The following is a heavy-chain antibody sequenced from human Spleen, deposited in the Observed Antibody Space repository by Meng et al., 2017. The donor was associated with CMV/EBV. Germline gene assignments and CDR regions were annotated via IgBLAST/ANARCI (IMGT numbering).Heavy chain of an antibody. V-gene: IGHV3-74*01. CDR3: VKGRGSSWYLEAFDI. Sequence: GGSLRLSCAASGFTLKNYWMHWVRQAPEKGLVWVARLSSDEITAYADFVKGRFTIYRDSAKNSLYLQMNSLRDEDTAVYYCVKGRGSSWYLEAFDIWGQGTMVTVSS. CDR1: GFTLKNYW. J-gene: IGHJ3*02. D-gene: IGHD6-13*01. CDR2: LSSDEIT.